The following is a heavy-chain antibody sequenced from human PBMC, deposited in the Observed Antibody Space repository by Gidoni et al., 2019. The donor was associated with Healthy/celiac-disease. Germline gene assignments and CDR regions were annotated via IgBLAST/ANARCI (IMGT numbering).Heavy chain of an antibody. CDR3: ARWGMGSGWYYFDY. CDR2: ISSSSRYI. V-gene: IGHV3-21*01. Sequence: EVQLVESGGGLVKPGGSLRLSRAASGFTFSSDSMNWVRQAPGQGLEWVSSISSSSRYIYNADSVKGRVTISRDNAKNSLYLQMNSLRAEDTAVYYCARWGMGSGWYYFDYWGQGTLVTVSS. J-gene: IGHJ4*02. CDR1: GFTFSSDS. D-gene: IGHD6-19*01.